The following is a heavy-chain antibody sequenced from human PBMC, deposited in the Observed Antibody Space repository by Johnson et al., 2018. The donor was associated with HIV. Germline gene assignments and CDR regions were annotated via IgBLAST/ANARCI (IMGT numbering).Heavy chain of an antibody. J-gene: IGHJ3*02. CDR2: IKSKNDGGTT. D-gene: IGHD6-13*01. Sequence: VQLVESGGGWVKPGGSLRLSCAASGSTFRNAWMSWVRQAPGKGLEWVGRIKSKNDGGTTDYAAPVKGRFTISRDDSKNTLYLQMTSLKTEDTAVYYCAKDTGAAGTRGYAFDIWGQGTMVTVSS. V-gene: IGHV3-15*01. CDR3: AKDTGAAGTRGYAFDI. CDR1: GSTFRNAW.